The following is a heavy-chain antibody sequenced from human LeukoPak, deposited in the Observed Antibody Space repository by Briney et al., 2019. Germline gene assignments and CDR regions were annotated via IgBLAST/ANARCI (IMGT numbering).Heavy chain of an antibody. CDR3: ARGGMVRGDTDY. J-gene: IGHJ4*02. CDR1: GGSISSGDYY. D-gene: IGHD3-10*01. CDR2: IYYSGST. Sequence: PSQTLSLTCTVSGGSISSGDYYWSWIRQPPGKGLEWIGYIYYSGSTYYNPSLKSRVTISVDTSKNQFSLKLSSVTAADTAVYYCARGGMVRGDTDYWGQGTLVTVSS. V-gene: IGHV4-30-4*01.